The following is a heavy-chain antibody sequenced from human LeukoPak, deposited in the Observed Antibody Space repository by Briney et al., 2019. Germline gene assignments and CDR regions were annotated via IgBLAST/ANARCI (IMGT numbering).Heavy chain of an antibody. V-gene: IGHV4-4*07. CDR3: ARENYSNYALVHCYYGMDV. D-gene: IGHD4-11*01. J-gene: IGHJ6*02. Sequence: PSETLSLTCTVSGGSISSYYWSWIRQPAGKGLEWIGRIYTSGSTNYNPSLKSRVTMSVDTSKNQFSLKLSSVTAADTAVYYCARENYSNYALVHCYYGMDVWGQGTTVTVSS. CDR1: GGSISSYY. CDR2: IYTSGST.